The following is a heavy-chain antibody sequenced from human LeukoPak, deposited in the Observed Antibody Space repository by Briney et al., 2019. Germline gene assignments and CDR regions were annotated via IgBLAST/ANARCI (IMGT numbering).Heavy chain of an antibody. D-gene: IGHD1-26*01. J-gene: IGHJ5*02. CDR1: GFTFSSYA. Sequence: GGSLRLSCAASGFTFSSYAMSWVRQAPGKGLEWVSAISGSGGSTYYADSVKGRFTISRDNSKNTLYLQMNSLRAEDTAVYYCARVPRVGTFNWFDPWGQGTLVTVSS. V-gene: IGHV3-23*01. CDR3: ARVPRVGTFNWFDP. CDR2: ISGSGGST.